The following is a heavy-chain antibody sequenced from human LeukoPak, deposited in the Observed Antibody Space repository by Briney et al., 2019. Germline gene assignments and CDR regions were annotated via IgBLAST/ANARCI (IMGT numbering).Heavy chain of an antibody. V-gene: IGHV4-59*08. Sequence: SETLSLTCTVSGGSISTYYWSWIRQPPGKGLEWIGYIYYSGSTNYNPSLKSRVTVSVDTSKNQFSLKLSSVTAADTAVYYCARTVGALYDAFNIWGQGTMVTVSS. CDR2: IYYSGST. CDR1: GGSISTYY. CDR3: ARTVGALYDAFNI. D-gene: IGHD1-26*01. J-gene: IGHJ3*02.